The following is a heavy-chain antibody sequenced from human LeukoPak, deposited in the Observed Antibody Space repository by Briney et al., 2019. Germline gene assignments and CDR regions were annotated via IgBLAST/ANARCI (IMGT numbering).Heavy chain of an antibody. V-gene: IGHV3-74*01. D-gene: IGHD2-15*01. J-gene: IGHJ4*02. CDR2: INSDATST. CDR1: GFSFSNYW. CDR3: ARDPRFCSGGNCYSFLDF. Sequence: GGPLRLSCAASGFSFSNYWMNWVRQAPGKGLVWVSRINSDATSTNYADFVKGRFTISRDNAENTLYLQMNSLTAEDTAVYFCARDPRFCSGGNCYSFLDFWGQGALVTVSS.